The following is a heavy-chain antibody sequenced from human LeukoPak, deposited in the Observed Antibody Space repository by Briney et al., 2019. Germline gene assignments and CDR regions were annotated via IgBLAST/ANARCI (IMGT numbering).Heavy chain of an antibody. CDR3: ARAPLGGSGSYSDY. CDR2: ISSSSSYI. J-gene: IGHJ4*02. V-gene: IGHV3-21*01. D-gene: IGHD3-10*01. CDR1: GFTFSSYG. Sequence: PGGSLRLSCAASGFTFSSYGMHWVRQAPGKGLEWVSSISSSSSYIYYADSVKGRFTISRDNAKNSLYLQMNSLRAEDTAVYYCARAPLGGSGSYSDYWGQGTLVTVSS.